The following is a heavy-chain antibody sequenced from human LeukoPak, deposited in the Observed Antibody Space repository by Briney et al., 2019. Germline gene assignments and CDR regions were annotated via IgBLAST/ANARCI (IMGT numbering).Heavy chain of an antibody. CDR3: TKDWMGWYFDY. D-gene: IGHD1-1*01. J-gene: IGHJ4*02. CDR1: GFTFDHFA. V-gene: IGHV3-43*02. Sequence: PGGSLRLPCAASGFTFDHFAMHWVRQAPGKGLEWVSLISGDGADTYYADSVKGRFTMSRDNSRNSLYLQMNSLRTEDTAFYYCTKDWMGWYFDYWGQGSLVTVSS. CDR2: ISGDGADT.